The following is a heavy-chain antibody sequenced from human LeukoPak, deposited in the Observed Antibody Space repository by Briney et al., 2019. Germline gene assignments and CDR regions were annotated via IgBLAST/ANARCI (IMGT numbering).Heavy chain of an antibody. V-gene: IGHV1-69*13. CDR3: ARYIVGATTALDY. J-gene: IGHJ4*02. D-gene: IGHD1-26*01. Sequence: SVKVSCKASGGTCSSYAISWVRQAPGQGLEWMGGIIPIFGTANYAQKFQGRVTITADESTNTAYMELSSLRSEDTAVYYCARYIVGATTALDYWGQGTLVTVSS. CDR2: IIPIFGTA. CDR1: GGTCSSYA.